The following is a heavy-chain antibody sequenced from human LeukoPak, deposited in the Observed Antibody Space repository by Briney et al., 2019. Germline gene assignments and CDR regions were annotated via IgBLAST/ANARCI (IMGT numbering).Heavy chain of an antibody. CDR1: GGSFSGYY. CDR2: INHSGST. V-gene: IGHV4-34*01. D-gene: IGHD5-12*01. J-gene: IGHJ4*02. CDR3: ARGVRLRYYFDY. Sequence: SETLSLTCAVYGGSFSGYYWSWIRQPPGKGLEWIGEINHSGSTNHNPSLKSRVTISVDTSKNQFSLKLSSVTAADTAVYYCARGVRLRYYFDYWGQGTLVTVSS.